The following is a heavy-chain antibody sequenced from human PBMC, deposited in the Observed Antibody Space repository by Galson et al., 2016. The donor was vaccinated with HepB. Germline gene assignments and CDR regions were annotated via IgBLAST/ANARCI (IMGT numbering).Heavy chain of an antibody. V-gene: IGHV3-30*18. CDR3: AKGGDSSGYLDY. J-gene: IGHJ4*02. CDR1: GFTFSSYG. CDR2: ISYDGSNK. D-gene: IGHD3-22*01. Sequence: SLRLSCAASGFTFSSYGMHWVRQAPGKGLEWVAVISYDGSNKCYADSVKGRFTISRDNSKNTLYLQMNSLRAEDTAVYYCAKGGDSSGYLDYWGQGTLVTVSS.